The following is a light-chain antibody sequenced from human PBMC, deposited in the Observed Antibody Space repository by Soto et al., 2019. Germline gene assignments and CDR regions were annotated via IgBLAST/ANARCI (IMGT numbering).Light chain of an antibody. CDR2: DAS. V-gene: IGKV3-20*01. CDR1: QRVSNSY. J-gene: IGKJ2*01. Sequence: EIVLTQSPGTLSLSPGDRATLSCRASQRVSNSYLAWYQQKPGQAPRLLIYDASTRAAGVPDRVTGGGSGTDFPLTINALEPEDFALYFCQQYERPPFAFGQGTRLEI. CDR3: QQYERPPFA.